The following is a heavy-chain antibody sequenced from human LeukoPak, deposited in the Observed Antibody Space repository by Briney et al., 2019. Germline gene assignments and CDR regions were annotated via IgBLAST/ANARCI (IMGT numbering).Heavy chain of an antibody. CDR1: GYTFTSYD. Sequence: ASVKVSCKASGYTFTSYDINWVRQATGQGLEWMGWMNPNSGNTGYAQKFQGRVTITRNTSISTAYMELSSLRSEDTAVYYCARVGGKIFGYAFDIWGQGTMVTVSS. D-gene: IGHD3-3*01. CDR3: ARVGGKIFGYAFDI. V-gene: IGHV1-8*03. J-gene: IGHJ3*02. CDR2: MNPNSGNT.